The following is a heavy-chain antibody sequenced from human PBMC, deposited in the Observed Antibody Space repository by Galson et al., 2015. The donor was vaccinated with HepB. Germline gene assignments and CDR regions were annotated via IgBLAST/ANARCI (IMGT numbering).Heavy chain of an antibody. CDR1: GGSVSSGSYY. D-gene: IGHD6-13*01. J-gene: IGHJ4*02. Sequence: QVQLQESGPGLVKPSETLSLTCTVSGGSVSSGSYYWSWIRQPPGKGLEWIGYIYYSGSTNYNPSLKSRVTISVDTSKNQFSLKLSSVTAADTAVYYCAACIAAAGPLDPLEYYFDYWGQGTLVTVSS. CDR3: AACIAAAGPLDPLEYYFDY. V-gene: IGHV4-61*01. CDR2: IYYSGST.